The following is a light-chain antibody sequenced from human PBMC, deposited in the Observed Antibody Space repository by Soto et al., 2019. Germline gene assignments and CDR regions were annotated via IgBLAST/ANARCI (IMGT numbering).Light chain of an antibody. CDR1: SSDVGSYNL. Sequence: QPVLTQPASVSGSPGQSITISCTGTSSDVGSYNLVSWYQHHPGKAPKLMIYEVSKRPSGVSNRFSGSKSGNTASLTISGLQAEDEADYYCCSYAGSSTPYVFGTGTKVTVL. CDR2: EVS. J-gene: IGLJ1*01. CDR3: CSYAGSSTPYV. V-gene: IGLV2-23*02.